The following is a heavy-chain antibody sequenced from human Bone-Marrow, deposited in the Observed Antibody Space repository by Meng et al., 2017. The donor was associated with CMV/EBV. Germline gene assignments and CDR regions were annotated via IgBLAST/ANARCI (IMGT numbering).Heavy chain of an antibody. J-gene: IGHJ6*02. CDR2: ISAYNGNT. CDR1: GYTFTSYG. Sequence: VKVSCKASGYTFTSYGISWVRQAPGQGLEWMGWISAYNGNTNYAQKLQGRVTMTTDTSTSTAYMELRSLRSDDTAVYYCARGSGYQLLLDYGMDVWGQGTTVTVSS. V-gene: IGHV1-18*01. D-gene: IGHD2-2*01. CDR3: ARGSGYQLLLDYGMDV.